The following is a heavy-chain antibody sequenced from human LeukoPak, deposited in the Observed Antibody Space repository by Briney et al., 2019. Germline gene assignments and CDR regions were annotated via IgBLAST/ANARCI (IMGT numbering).Heavy chain of an antibody. CDR1: GFTFSDYY. CDR3: ARSEGDYYDSSGYYYPRYYFDY. V-gene: IGHV3-11*04. CDR2: ISSSGSTI. J-gene: IGHJ4*02. D-gene: IGHD3-22*01. Sequence: GGSLRLSCAASGFTFSDYYMSWTRQAPGKGLEWVSYISSSGSTIYYADSVKGRFTISRDNAKNSLYLQMNSLRAEDTAVYYCARSEGDYYDSSGYYYPRYYFDYWGQGTLVTVSS.